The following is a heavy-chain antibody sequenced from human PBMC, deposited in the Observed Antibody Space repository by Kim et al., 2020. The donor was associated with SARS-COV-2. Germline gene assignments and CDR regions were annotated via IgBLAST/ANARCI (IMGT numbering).Heavy chain of an antibody. Sequence: GGSLRLSCAASGFTFSSYAMSWVRQAPGKGLEWVSAISGSGGSTYYADSVKGRFTISRDNSKNTLYLQMNSLRAEDTAVYYCAKDQAGILLWFRETRAPFDYWGQGTLVTVSS. CDR1: GFTFSSYA. J-gene: IGHJ4*02. CDR3: AKDQAGILLWFRETRAPFDY. V-gene: IGHV3-23*01. CDR2: ISGSGGST. D-gene: IGHD3-10*01.